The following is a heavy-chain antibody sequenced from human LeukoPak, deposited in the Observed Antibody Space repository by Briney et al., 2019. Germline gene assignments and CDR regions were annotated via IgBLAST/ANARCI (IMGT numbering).Heavy chain of an antibody. CDR2: ISPDGSIT. Sequence: GGSLRLSCAASGFTFSSYWIHWVRQAPGKGLVWVSRISPDGSITNYADSVQGRFTISRDNSKNTLFLQMNSLRAEDTAVYYCAKYEYRGIEDYFDYWGQGTLVTVSS. CDR1: GFTFSSYW. V-gene: IGHV3-74*01. CDR3: AKYEYRGIEDYFDY. D-gene: IGHD6-6*01. J-gene: IGHJ4*02.